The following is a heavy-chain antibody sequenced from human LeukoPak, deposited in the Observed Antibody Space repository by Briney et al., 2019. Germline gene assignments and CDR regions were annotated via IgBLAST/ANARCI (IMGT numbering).Heavy chain of an antibody. CDR2: IYYSGST. D-gene: IGHD6-19*01. Sequence: PSETLSLTCTVSGGSISSSSYYWGWIREPPGKGLEWIGSIYYSGSTYYNPSLKSRVTISVDTSKNQFSLKLSSVTAADTAVYYCTRRAGTDSNGAFDIWGQGTMVTVSS. CDR1: GGSISSSSYY. V-gene: IGHV4-39*07. J-gene: IGHJ3*02. CDR3: TRRAGTDSNGAFDI.